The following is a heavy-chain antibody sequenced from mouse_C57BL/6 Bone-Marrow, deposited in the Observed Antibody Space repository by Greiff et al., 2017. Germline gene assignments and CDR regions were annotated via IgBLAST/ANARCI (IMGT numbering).Heavy chain of an antibody. CDR3: ARSNYYSNCDYAMDY. CDR2: INPNNGGT. V-gene: IGHV1-18*01. CDR1: GYTFTDYN. D-gene: IGHD2-5*01. Sequence: EVQLQQSGPELVKPGASVKIPCKASGYTFTDYNMDWVKQSHGKSLEWIGDINPNNGGTIYNQKFKGKATLTVDKSSSTAYMELRSLTSEDTAVYYCARSNYYSNCDYAMDYWGQGTSVTVSS. J-gene: IGHJ4*01.